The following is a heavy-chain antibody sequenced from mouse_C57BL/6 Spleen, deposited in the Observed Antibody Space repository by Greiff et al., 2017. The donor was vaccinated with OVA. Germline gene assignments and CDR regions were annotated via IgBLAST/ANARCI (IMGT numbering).Heavy chain of an antibody. D-gene: IGHD2-2*01. J-gene: IGHJ2*01. CDR1: GYSITSGYY. CDR2: ISYDGSN. V-gene: IGHV3-6*01. CDR3: ARYGYDGYYFDD. Sequence: EVQLQESGPGLVKPSQSLSLTCSVTGYSITSGYYWNWIRQFPGNKLEWMGYISYDGSNNYNPSLKNRISITRDTSKNQFFLKLNSVTTEDTATYYCARYGYDGYYFDDWGQGTTLTVSS.